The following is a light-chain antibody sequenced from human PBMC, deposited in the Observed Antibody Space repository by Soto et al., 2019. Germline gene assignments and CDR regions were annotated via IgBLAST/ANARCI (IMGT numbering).Light chain of an antibody. J-gene: IGLJ2*01. Sequence: QSVLTQPPSVSGDPGQRVTISCTGSSSNIGAGYDVHWYQQLPGTAPKLLIYGTSNRPSGVPDRFSGSKSGTSASLAITGLQAEDEADYYCQSYDSSLSGVVFGGGTKVTVL. V-gene: IGLV1-40*01. CDR1: SSNIGAGYD. CDR3: QSYDSSLSGVV. CDR2: GTS.